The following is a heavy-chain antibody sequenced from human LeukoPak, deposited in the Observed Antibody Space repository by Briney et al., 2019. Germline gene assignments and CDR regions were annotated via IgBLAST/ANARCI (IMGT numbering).Heavy chain of an antibody. Sequence: SETLSLTCAVYGGSFSGYYWSWIRQPPGKGLGWIGEINHSGSTNYNPSLKSRVTISVDTSKNQFSLKLSSVTAADTAVYYCARTLAYFGQGTLVTVSS. J-gene: IGHJ4*02. CDR2: INHSGST. CDR3: ARTLAY. CDR1: GGSFSGYY. V-gene: IGHV4-34*01.